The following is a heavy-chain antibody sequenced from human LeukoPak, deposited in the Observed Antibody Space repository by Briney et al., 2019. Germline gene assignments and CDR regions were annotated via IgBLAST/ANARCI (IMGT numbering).Heavy chain of an antibody. CDR1: GFTFTSSA. CDR3: AAYNSYAKRSDPYYFDY. CDR2: IVVGSGNT. Sequence: GASVKVSCKASGFTFTSSAMQWVRQARGHRLEWIGWIVVGSGNTNYAQTFQERVTITRDMSTSTAYMELSSLRSEDTAVYYCAAYNSYAKRSDPYYFDYWGQGTLVTVSS. J-gene: IGHJ4*02. V-gene: IGHV1-58*02. D-gene: IGHD5-18*01.